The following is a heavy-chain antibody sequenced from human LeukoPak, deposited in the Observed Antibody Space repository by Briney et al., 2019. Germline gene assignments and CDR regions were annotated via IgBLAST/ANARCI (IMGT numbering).Heavy chain of an antibody. D-gene: IGHD2-15*01. CDR2: IYSGGST. Sequence: GGSLRLSCVVSGFSVSSDYKSWVRQAPGEGLEWVSVIYSGGSTFYAESVRGRFTISRDNSKNTLYLRMNSLRAEDTAVYYCARASSVVVAAATAFDIWGQGTMVTISS. CDR1: GFSVSSDY. CDR3: ARASSVVVAAATAFDI. J-gene: IGHJ3*02. V-gene: IGHV3-53*01.